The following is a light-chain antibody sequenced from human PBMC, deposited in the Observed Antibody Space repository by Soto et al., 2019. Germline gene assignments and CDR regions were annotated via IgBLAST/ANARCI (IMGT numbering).Light chain of an antibody. J-gene: IGKJ1*01. CDR1: RSVSSN. V-gene: IGKV3-20*01. CDR2: GAS. Sequence: IVVTQSPATLSVSPGEGATLSCRASRSVSSNLAWYQQRPGQAPRLLIYGASTRATDIPPRFSGSGSGTDFTLPISRLEPEDFAVYYCQQYGSSPPWTFGQGTKVDIK. CDR3: QQYGSSPPWT.